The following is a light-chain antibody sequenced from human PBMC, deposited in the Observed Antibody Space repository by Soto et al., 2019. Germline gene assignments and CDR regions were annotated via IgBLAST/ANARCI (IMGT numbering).Light chain of an antibody. CDR2: EVS. Sequence: QSALTQPPSASGSPGQSVTISCTGTSSDVGGYNYVSWYQQHPGKAPKLLIYEVSKRPSGVPDRFSGSKSGNTASLTVSGLQTDDEAEYYCCSYAGRNRNIFGTGTKVTVL. CDR1: SSDVGGYNY. CDR3: CSYAGRNRNI. V-gene: IGLV2-8*01. J-gene: IGLJ1*01.